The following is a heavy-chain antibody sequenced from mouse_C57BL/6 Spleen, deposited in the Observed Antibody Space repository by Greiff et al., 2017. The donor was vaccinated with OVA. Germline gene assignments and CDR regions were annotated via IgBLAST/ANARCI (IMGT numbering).Heavy chain of an antibody. J-gene: IGHJ2*01. CDR1: GYSITSGYY. CDR3: ARGLEYFDY. Sequence: ESGPGLVKPSQSLSLTCSVTGYSITSGYYWNWIRQFPGNKLEWMGYISYDGSNNYNPSLKNRISITRDTSKNQFFLKLNSVTTEDTATYYCARGLEYFDYWGQGTTLTVSS. V-gene: IGHV3-6*01. D-gene: IGHD1-2*01. CDR2: ISYDGSN.